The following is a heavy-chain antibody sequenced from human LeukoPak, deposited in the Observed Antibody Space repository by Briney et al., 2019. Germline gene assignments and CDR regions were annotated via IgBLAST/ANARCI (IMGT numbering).Heavy chain of an antibody. CDR2: ISADNGNT. V-gene: IGHV1-18*01. Sequence: GASVKVSCKASGYTFTSYAISWVRQAPGQGLEWMGWISADNGNTDYAQRFQGRVTMTTDTSTSTAYMELRSLRSDDTAVYYCARDCQSHTVTTKSCLFDPWGQGTLVTVSS. D-gene: IGHD4-17*01. CDR3: ARDCQSHTVTTKSCLFDP. J-gene: IGHJ5*02. CDR1: GYTFTSYA.